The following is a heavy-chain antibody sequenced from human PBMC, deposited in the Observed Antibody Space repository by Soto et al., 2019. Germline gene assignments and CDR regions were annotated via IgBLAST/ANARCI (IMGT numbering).Heavy chain of an antibody. V-gene: IGHV3-48*02. D-gene: IGHD3-22*01. Sequence: PGGSLRLSCAASGFTFSSYSMNWVRQAPGKGLEWVSYISSSSSTIYYADSVKGRFTISRDNAKNSLYLQMNSLRDEDTAVYYCARGGIYYDSSGYYYDRPYGMDVWGQGTTVTVSS. CDR3: ARGGIYYDSSGYYYDRPYGMDV. CDR2: ISSSSSTI. CDR1: GFTFSSYS. J-gene: IGHJ6*02.